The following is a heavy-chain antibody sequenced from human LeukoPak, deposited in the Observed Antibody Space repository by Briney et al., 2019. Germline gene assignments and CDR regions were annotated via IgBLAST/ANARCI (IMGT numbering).Heavy chain of an antibody. V-gene: IGHV3-23*01. D-gene: IGHD3-22*01. CDR2: ISGGGGTT. CDR1: GFTFSSYA. CDR3: GKISGPSTSGYYGH. J-gene: IGHJ4*02. Sequence: GGSLRLSCAASGFTFSSYAMSWVRQAPGKRLEWVSAISGGGGTTYYADSVKGRFTISRDNSKHTLSLQMNSLRAEDTAVYYCGKISGPSTSGYYGHGGQGTLVTVSS.